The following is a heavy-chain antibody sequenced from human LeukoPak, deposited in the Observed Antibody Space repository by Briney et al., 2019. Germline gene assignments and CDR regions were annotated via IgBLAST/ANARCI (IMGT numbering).Heavy chain of an antibody. V-gene: IGHV3-30*02. D-gene: IGHD2-15*01. CDR3: AKDRRGSCNAGSCYCCDY. J-gene: IGHJ4*02. CDR1: VFTFNSYG. Sequence: GGSLRLFCTASVFTFNSYGMHWVRQAPGKGLEWVAFIRFDGSDEHYADSVKGRFTISRDNSKNTLYLQMNSLRAEDTAVYYCAKDRRGSCNAGSCYCCDYWGRGALVTVSS. CDR2: IRFDGSDE.